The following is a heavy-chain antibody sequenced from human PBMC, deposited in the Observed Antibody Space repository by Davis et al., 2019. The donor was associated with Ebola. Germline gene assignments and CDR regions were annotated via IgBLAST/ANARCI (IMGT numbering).Heavy chain of an antibody. CDR2: IYYSGST. D-gene: IGHD3-10*01. CDR1: GGSISSGGYY. V-gene: IGHV4-39*01. J-gene: IGHJ5*02. Sequence: SETLSLTCTVSGGSISSGGYYWSWIRQPPGKGLEWIGSIYYSGSTYYNPSLKSRVTISVDTSKNQFSLKLSSVTAADTAVYYCASDVLLWFGELLYTPGWFDPWGQGTLVTVSS. CDR3: ASDVLLWFGELLYTPGWFDP.